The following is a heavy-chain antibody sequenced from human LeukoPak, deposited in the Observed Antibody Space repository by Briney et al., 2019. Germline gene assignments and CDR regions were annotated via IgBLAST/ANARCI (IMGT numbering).Heavy chain of an antibody. D-gene: IGHD1-14*01. CDR1: GGSISSYY. J-gene: IGHJ5*02. CDR2: IYYSGST. CDR3: ARMAPEYWFDP. Sequence: PSETLSLTCTVSGGSISSYYWSWIRQPPGKGLEWIGYIYYSGSTNYNPSLKSRVTISVDTSKNQFSLKLSSVTAADTAVYYCARMAPEYWFDPWGQGTLVTVSP. V-gene: IGHV4-59*01.